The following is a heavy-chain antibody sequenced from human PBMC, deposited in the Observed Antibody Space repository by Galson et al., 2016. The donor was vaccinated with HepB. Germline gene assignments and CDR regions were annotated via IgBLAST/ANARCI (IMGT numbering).Heavy chain of an antibody. CDR2: ISSSGYII. J-gene: IGHJ4*02. D-gene: IGHD5-12*01. Sequence: SLRLSCAASGFTFNSHKMQWVRQAPGKGLEWLSDISSSGYIIQYADSVKGRFTTSRDNAKNSLFLQMNSLGDEDTAVYYCAREGAYSGNDIGGEFDFWGQGTLVTVSS. CDR3: AREGAYSGNDIGGEFDF. V-gene: IGHV3-48*02. CDR1: GFTFNSHK.